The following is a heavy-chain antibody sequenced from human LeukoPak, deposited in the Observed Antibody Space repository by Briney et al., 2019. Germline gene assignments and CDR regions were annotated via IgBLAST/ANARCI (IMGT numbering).Heavy chain of an antibody. CDR2: INPSGGST. CDR3: ARDSRDFWSGYYVSMDV. CDR1: GYTFTSYY. D-gene: IGHD3-3*01. V-gene: IGHV1-46*01. Sequence: ASVKVSCKASGYTFTSYYMHWVRQAPGQGLEWMGIINPSGGSTSYAQKFQGRVTMTRDTSTSTVYMELSSLRSEDTAVYYCARDSRDFWSGYYVSMDVWGKGTTVTVSS. J-gene: IGHJ6*03.